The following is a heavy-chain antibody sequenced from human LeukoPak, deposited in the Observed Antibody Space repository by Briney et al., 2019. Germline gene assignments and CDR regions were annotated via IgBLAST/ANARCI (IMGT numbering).Heavy chain of an antibody. CDR3: ARDYYDSSGYYHLDY. J-gene: IGHJ4*02. D-gene: IGHD3-22*01. CDR1: GGSISSGGYY. Sequence: NPSETLSLTCTVSGGSISSGGYYWSWIRQHPGKGLEWIGYIYYSGSTYYNPSLKSRVTISVDTSKNQFSLKLSSVTAADTAVYYCARDYYDSSGYYHLDYWGQGTLVTVSS. V-gene: IGHV4-31*03. CDR2: IYYSGST.